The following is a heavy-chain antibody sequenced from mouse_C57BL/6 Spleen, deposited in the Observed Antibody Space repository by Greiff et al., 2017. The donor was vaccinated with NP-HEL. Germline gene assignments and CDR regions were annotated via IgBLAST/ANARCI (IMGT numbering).Heavy chain of an antibody. Sequence: EVQLQQSGPELVKPGASVKISCKASGYTFTDYYMNWVKQSHGKSLEWIGDINPNNGGTSYNQKFKGKATVTVDKSSSTAYMELRSLTSEDSAVYYCAYSSGHFDYWGQGTTLTVSS. CDR1: GYTFTDYY. CDR2: INPNNGGT. D-gene: IGHD3-2*02. CDR3: AYSSGHFDY. V-gene: IGHV1-26*01. J-gene: IGHJ2*01.